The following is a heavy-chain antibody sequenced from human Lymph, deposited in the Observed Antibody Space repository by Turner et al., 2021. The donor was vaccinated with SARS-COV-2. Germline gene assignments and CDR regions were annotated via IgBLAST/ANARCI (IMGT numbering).Heavy chain of an antibody. D-gene: IGHD1-7*01. CDR1: GVTFSYAW. CDR3: TTGWFTGTYGDYFDY. V-gene: IGHV3-15*01. J-gene: IGHJ4*02. CDR2: IKSKTDGGTT. Sequence: EVQLVESGGGLVKPGGSLRLSCAASGVTFSYAWMSWVRQAPGKGLEWVCRIKSKTDGGTTDYAAPVKGRFTISRDDSKNTLYLQMNSLKTEDTAVYFCTTGWFTGTYGDYFDYWGQGTLVTVSS.